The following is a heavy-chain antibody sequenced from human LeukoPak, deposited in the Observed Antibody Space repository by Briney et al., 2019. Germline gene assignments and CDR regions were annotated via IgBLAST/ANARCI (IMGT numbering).Heavy chain of an antibody. V-gene: IGHV3-21*06. J-gene: IGHJ4*02. CDR2: ISSRSSYT. Sequence: GGSLRLSCAASGFTVSSNYMSWVRQTPGKGLEWVSSISSRSSYTYYGDSVKGRFTTSRVNAINSLYLHMDSLRVDDTAVYYCARDASQDYGVNDNRGQGTLVTVSS. CDR1: GFTVSSNY. D-gene: IGHD3-16*01. CDR3: ARDASQDYGVNDN.